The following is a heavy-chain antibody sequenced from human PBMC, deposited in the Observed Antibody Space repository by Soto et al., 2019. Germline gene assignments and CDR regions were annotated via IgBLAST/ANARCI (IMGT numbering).Heavy chain of an antibody. Sequence: PSETLSLTCTVSGGSISNYHWSWIRQPPGEGLEWIGDIYYSGNTNYRPSLKSRITMSVDTSKNQFSLKVRSVTAADTAVYYCARVRQGTAGAFDIWGQGTMVTVSS. V-gene: IGHV4-59*01. CDR1: GGSISNYH. J-gene: IGHJ3*02. CDR2: IYYSGNT. D-gene: IGHD3-10*01. CDR3: ARVRQGTAGAFDI.